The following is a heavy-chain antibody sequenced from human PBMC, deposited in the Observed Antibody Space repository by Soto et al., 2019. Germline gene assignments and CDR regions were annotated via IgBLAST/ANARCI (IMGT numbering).Heavy chain of an antibody. CDR2: ISAYNGNT. V-gene: IGHV1-18*01. J-gene: IGHJ6*02. CDR3: ARLGRDDDLLPYGMDV. Sequence: GASVKVSCKASGYTFTSYGLSWVRQAPGQGLEGMGWISAYNGNTNYAQKLQGRVTMTTDTSTRKAYMELRSLRSDDTAVYYCARLGRDDDLLPYGMDVWGQGTTVRVSS. D-gene: IGHD3-3*01. CDR1: GYTFTSYG.